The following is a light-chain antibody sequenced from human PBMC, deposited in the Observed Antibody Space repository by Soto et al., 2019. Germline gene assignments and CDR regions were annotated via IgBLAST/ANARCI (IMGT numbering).Light chain of an antibody. CDR2: KDN. J-gene: IGLJ1*01. CDR3: KSTDNRGTYSFV. Sequence: SYELTQPPSVSVSPGQTARITCSGDSLARKSVYWYQQKPGQAPVLVIYKDNERPSGIPERFSGSSSGTTVTLTIGGVKEEDDDDYSCKSTDNRGTYSFVFGSGTRSP. V-gene: IGLV3-25*02. CDR1: SLARKS.